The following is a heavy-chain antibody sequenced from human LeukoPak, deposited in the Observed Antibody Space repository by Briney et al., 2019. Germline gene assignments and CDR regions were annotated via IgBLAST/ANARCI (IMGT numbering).Heavy chain of an antibody. V-gene: IGHV4-59*01. CDR1: GVSISSYY. CDR3: ARDPNWNDVLGAFDI. J-gene: IGHJ3*02. D-gene: IGHD1-20*01. Sequence: PSETLSLTCTVSGVSISSYYWSWIRQPPGKGLEWIGYIYYSGSTNYNPSLKSRVTISVDTSKNQFSLKLSSVTAADTAVYYCARDPNWNDVLGAFDIWGQGTMVTVSS. CDR2: IYYSGST.